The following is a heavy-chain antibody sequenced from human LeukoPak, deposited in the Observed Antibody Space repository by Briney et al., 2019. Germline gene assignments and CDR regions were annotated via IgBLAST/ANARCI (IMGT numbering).Heavy chain of an antibody. CDR1: GGSISSYY. J-gene: IGHJ4*02. CDR2: IYYSGST. V-gene: IGHV4-59*08. CDR3: ASNYVSSDYYWN. Sequence: SETLSLTCTVSGGSISSYYWSWIRQPPGKGLEWIGYIYYSGSTNYNPSLKSRVTISVDTSKNQFSLKLSSVTAADTAVYYCASNYVSSDYYWNWGQGTLVTVS. D-gene: IGHD3-22*01.